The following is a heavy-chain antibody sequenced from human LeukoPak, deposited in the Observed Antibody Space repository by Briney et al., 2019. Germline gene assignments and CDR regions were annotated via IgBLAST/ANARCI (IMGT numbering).Heavy chain of an antibody. CDR2: INPNDDGRS. D-gene: IGHD2-15*01. Sequence: AGGSLRLSCQASGFTFSNYAMSWIRQAPGKGLEWVSSINPNDDGRSFSANFVEGRSTISRDDSRSAVYLQMNNLRAEDTAVYYCARSGVATCHYWGQGILVTVSS. CDR3: ARSGVATCHY. CDR1: GFTFSNYA. J-gene: IGHJ4*02. V-gene: IGHV3-23*01.